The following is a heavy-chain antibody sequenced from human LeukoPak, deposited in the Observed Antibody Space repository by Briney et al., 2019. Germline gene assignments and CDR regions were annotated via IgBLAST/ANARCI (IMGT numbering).Heavy chain of an antibody. Sequence: GGSLRLSCAASGFTFSSYGMHWVRQAPGKGLEWVTFIRYDGNQKYYADSVKGRFTISRDNSKNTPYLQMNSLRAEDTACDYWGKIYSRGRAFDYRGPGNPGHRLL. CDR3: GKIYSRGRAFDY. D-gene: IGHD2-21*01. CDR2: IRYDGNQK. J-gene: IGHJ4*02. V-gene: IGHV3-30*02. CDR1: GFTFSSYG.